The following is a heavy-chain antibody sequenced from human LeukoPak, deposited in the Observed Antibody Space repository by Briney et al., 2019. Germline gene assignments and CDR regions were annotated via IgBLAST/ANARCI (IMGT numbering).Heavy chain of an antibody. CDR1: GYTFTGYY. Sequence: GASVKVSCKASGYTFTGYYIQWVRQAPGQGLEWMGWINPNNGGTNYAQKFQGSVTMTRDTSINTAYMEVSRLRSDDTAVYYCARDHCSSGGCYEDYYYGVDVWGQGTTVTVTS. J-gene: IGHJ6*02. V-gene: IGHV1-2*04. D-gene: IGHD2-15*01. CDR2: INPNNGGT. CDR3: ARDHCSSGGCYEDYYYGVDV.